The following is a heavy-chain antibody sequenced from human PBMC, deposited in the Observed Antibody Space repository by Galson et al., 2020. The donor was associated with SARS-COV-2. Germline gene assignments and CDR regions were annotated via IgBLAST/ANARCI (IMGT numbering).Heavy chain of an antibody. CDR2: IAHDGSND. Sequence: GESLKISCAASGFTFSSYGMHWVRQAPGKGLEWVAVIAHDGSNDYCADSVKGRFTISRDNSKNTLYLQMNSLRAEDTAVYYCARGGFDSSSWGYHFDYWGQGNLVTVSS. D-gene: IGHD6-13*01. J-gene: IGHJ4*02. V-gene: IGHV3-30*03. CDR3: ARGGFDSSSWGYHFDY. CDR1: GFTFSSYG.